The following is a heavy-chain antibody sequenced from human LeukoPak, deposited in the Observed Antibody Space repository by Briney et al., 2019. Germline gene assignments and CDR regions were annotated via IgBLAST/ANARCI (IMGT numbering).Heavy chain of an antibody. Sequence: GGSLRLSCAASGFSFNRYSMNWVRQAPGKGLEWVSSISSSSSYIYYSDSVKGRFTISRDNAKNSLYLQINSLRAEDTAVYYCARSSYSSSSSVWGQGTMATVSS. J-gene: IGHJ3*01. V-gene: IGHV3-21*04. CDR2: ISSSSSYI. D-gene: IGHD6-6*01. CDR3: ARSSYSSSSSV. CDR1: GFSFNRYS.